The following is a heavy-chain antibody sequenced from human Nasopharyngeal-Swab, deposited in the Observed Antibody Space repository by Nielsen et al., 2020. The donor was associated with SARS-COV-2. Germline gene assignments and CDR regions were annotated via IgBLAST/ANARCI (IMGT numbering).Heavy chain of an antibody. V-gene: IGHV3-48*01. CDR3: ARDAPAHYGAFY. J-gene: IGHJ4*02. D-gene: IGHD4-17*01. CDR1: GFTFGDFS. Sequence: GESLKISCAASGFTFGDFSMNWVRQAPGKGPEWISYSRGGPISYADSVKGRFPISRDSSKNTLYLQMDSLRGEDTAVYYCARDAPAHYGAFYWGRGTLVTVSS. CDR2: SRGGPI.